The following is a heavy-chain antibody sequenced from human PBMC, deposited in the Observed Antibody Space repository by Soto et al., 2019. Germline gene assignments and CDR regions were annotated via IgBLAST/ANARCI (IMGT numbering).Heavy chain of an antibody. V-gene: IGHV4-34*01. CDR1: GRSFWVYY. CDR2: INHSGST. J-gene: IGHJ5*02. Sequence: LSLTCAIYGRSFWVYYWSWIRQPPGKGLEWIGEINHSGSTNYNPSLKSRVTISVDTSKNQFSLKLSSVTAADTAVYYCARGESGYSGYANWFDPWGQGTLVPVAX. CDR3: ARGESGYSGYANWFDP. D-gene: IGHD5-12*01.